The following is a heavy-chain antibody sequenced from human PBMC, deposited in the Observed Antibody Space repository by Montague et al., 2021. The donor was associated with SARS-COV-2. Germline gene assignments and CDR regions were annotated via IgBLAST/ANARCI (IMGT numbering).Heavy chain of an antibody. CDR3: ASFPSGYYDSSGYHI. CDR1: GASTRGYY. J-gene: IGHJ4*02. V-gene: IGHV4-34*01. D-gene: IGHD3-22*01. Sequence: SETLSLTCVVYGASTRGYYWRSTRLHPGPKREWMGEINYNRSTNYNPSLKSRVTISVDTSENQFSLQLSSVTAADTAVYYCASFPSGYYDSSGYHIWGQGTLVTVSS. CDR2: INYNRST.